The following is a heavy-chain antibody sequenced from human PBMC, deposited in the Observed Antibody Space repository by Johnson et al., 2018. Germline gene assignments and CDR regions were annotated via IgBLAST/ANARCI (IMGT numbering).Heavy chain of an antibody. Sequence: QVQLQESGGGVVQPGTSLRLSCAASGFTFSYYGMHWVRQAPGKGLEWVAVIWSDGSVKYYADSVKGRFTVSRDNSKNILYLQMNSLRGEDTAVYYCVLDPANGLPDPFDIWGQGTMVTVSS. CDR1: GFTFSYYG. V-gene: IGHV3-33*01. D-gene: IGHD2-15*01. CDR3: VLDPANGLPDPFDI. J-gene: IGHJ3*02. CDR2: IWSDGSVK.